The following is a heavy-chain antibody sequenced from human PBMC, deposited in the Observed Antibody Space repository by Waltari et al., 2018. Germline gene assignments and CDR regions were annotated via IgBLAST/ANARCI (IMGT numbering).Heavy chain of an antibody. J-gene: IGHJ5*02. D-gene: IGHD1-7*01. Sequence: QVQLVQSGAEVKKTGASVKVSCKASGYNFIRYGISWVRQAPGQGLEWMGWISAYNGNTNYAQKLQRRVTMTTDTSTSTAYMELRSLRSDDTAVYYCARTPPNWNYWFDPWGRGTLVTVSS. CDR3: ARTPPNWNYWFDP. CDR2: ISAYNGNT. V-gene: IGHV1-18*01. CDR1: GYNFIRYG.